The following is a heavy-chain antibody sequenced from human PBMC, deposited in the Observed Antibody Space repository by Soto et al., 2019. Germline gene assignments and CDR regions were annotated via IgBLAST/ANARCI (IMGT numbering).Heavy chain of an antibody. Sequence: SETLSLTCTVSGGSVSSGSYYWSWIRQPPGKGLEWIGYIYYSGSTNYNPSLKSRVTISVDTSKNQFSLKLSSVAAADTAVYYCARGSRIAVAGNWFDPWGQGTLVTVSS. CDR1: GGSVSSGSYY. CDR2: IYYSGST. CDR3: ARGSRIAVAGNWFDP. D-gene: IGHD6-19*01. J-gene: IGHJ5*02. V-gene: IGHV4-61*01.